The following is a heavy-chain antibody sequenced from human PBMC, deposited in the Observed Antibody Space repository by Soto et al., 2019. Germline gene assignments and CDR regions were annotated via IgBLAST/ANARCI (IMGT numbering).Heavy chain of an antibody. Sequence: LRLSCAASGFTFSSYWMSWVRQAPGKGLEWVANIKQDGSEKYYVDSVKGRFTISRDNAKNSLYLQMNSLRAEDTAVYYCARGEGVGAYYYYGMDVWGQGTTVTVSS. D-gene: IGHD1-26*01. V-gene: IGHV3-7*01. CDR2: IKQDGSEK. CDR3: ARGEGVGAYYYYGMDV. J-gene: IGHJ6*02. CDR1: GFTFSSYW.